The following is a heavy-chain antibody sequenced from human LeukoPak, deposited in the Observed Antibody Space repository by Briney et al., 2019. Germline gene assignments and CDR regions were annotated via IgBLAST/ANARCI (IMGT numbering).Heavy chain of an antibody. D-gene: IGHD3-10*01. Sequence: ASVKVSCKTSGYTFTGYYIHWVRPAPGQGLEWMGWISSNSGGTNYAQKFQGRVTMTRDTSISTTYMELSRLRSDDTAVYYCARSGYYYGLDVWGQGTTVTVSS. V-gene: IGHV1-2*02. J-gene: IGHJ6*02. CDR3: ARSGYYYGLDV. CDR1: GYTFTGYY. CDR2: ISSNSGGT.